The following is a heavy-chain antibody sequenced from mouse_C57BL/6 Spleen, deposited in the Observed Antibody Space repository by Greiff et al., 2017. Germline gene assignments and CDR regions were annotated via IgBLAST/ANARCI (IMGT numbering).Heavy chain of an antibody. V-gene: IGHV1-55*01. CDR2: IYPGSGST. CDR1: GYTFTSYW. J-gene: IGHJ2*01. CDR3: ARWPFTTVVTTDY. D-gene: IGHD1-1*01. Sequence: VQLQQPGAELVKPGASVKMSCKASGYTFTSYWITWVKQRPGQGLEWIGDIYPGSGSTNYNEKFKSKATLTVETSSSTAYTQLSSRTFEDSAVYTSARWPFTTVVTTDYEGQGSTLAVSS.